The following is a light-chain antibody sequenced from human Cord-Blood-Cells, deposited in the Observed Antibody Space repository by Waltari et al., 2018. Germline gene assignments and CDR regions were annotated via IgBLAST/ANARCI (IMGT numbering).Light chain of an antibody. Sequence: SSELTQDPAVSVALGQTVRITCQGDSLRSSYASWYQQKPGQATVLVIYGKNNRPSGIPDRFSGSSSGNTASLTITGAQAEDEADYYCNSRDSSGNHPVFGTGTKVTVL. J-gene: IGLJ1*01. V-gene: IGLV3-19*01. CDR3: NSRDSSGNHPV. CDR1: SLRSSY. CDR2: GKN.